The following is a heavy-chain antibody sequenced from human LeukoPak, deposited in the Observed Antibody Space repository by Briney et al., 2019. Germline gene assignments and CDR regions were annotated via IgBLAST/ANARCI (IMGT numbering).Heavy chain of an antibody. CDR3: EGTHKGSYYDY. V-gene: IGHV4-61*02. J-gene: IGHJ4*02. CDR2: IYTSGST. Sequence: SQTLSLTCTVSGGSMSSGSYYWSWIRQPAGKGLEWIGRIYTSGSTNYNPSLKSRVTMSVDTSKNQFSLKLSAVTAADTAVYYCEGTHKGSYYDYWGQGTLVTVSS. CDR1: GGSMSSGSYY. D-gene: IGHD1-26*01.